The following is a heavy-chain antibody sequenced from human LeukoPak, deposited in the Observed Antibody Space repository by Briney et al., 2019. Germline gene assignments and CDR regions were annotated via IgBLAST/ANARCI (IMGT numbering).Heavy chain of an antibody. CDR3: ARDQHRAHQEKSTVTLRGIYYYYYGMDV. D-gene: IGHD4-17*01. CDR2: INPSGGST. V-gene: IGHV1-46*01. J-gene: IGHJ6*02. CDR1: GYTFTSYY. Sequence: ASVKVSCKASGYTFTSYYMHWVRQAPGQGLEWMGIINPSGGSTSYAQKFQGRVTMTRDTSTSTVYMELSSLRSEDTAVYYCARDQHRAHQEKSTVTLRGIYYYYYGMDVWGQGTTVTVSS.